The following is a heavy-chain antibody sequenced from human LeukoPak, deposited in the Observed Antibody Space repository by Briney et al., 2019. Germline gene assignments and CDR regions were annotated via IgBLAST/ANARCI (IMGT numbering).Heavy chain of an antibody. CDR1: GYTFTSYC. Sequence: GSVKVSCKASGYTFTSYCISWVRQAPGQGLVWMGWIIAYNGNTNYAQKLQGRVTMTTDTSTSTAYTELRSLSSEDTAVYYCASRGLSSSWYRGIDAFDIWGQGTMVTVSS. V-gene: IGHV1-18*01. CDR2: IIAYNGNT. J-gene: IGHJ3*02. CDR3: ASRGLSSSWYRGIDAFDI. D-gene: IGHD6-13*01.